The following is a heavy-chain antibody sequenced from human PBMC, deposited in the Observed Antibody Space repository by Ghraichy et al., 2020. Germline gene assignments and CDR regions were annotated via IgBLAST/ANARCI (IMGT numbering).Heavy chain of an antibody. V-gene: IGHV3-23*01. J-gene: IGHJ3*02. Sequence: GESLNISCAASGFTFSNYAMSWVRQAPGKGLEWVSAISGSGGSTYYADSVKGRFTISRDNSKNTLYLQMNSLRAEDTAVYYCANHRLRNYYDTSGSLWAFDIWGQGTMVTVSS. D-gene: IGHD3-22*01. CDR2: ISGSGGST. CDR1: GFTFSNYA. CDR3: ANHRLRNYYDTSGSLWAFDI.